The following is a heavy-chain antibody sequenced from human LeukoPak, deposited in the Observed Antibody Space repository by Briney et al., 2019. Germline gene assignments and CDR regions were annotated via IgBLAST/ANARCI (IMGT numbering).Heavy chain of an antibody. D-gene: IGHD6-19*01. J-gene: IGHJ4*02. CDR1: GFSISSGYY. V-gene: IGHV4-38-2*02. CDR3: ARGGDIAVAGVLDY. CDR2: IYHNGSP. Sequence: SETLSLTCTVSGFSISSGYYWGWIRPPPGKGLEWIGSIYHNGSPFYNPALKSRVTVSVDTSKNQFSLKLSSVTAADTALYYCARGGDIAVAGVLDYWGQGTQVTVSS.